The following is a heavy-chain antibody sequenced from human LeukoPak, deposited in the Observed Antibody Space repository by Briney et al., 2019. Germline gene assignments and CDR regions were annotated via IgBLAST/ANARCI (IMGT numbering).Heavy chain of an antibody. CDR1: GGSISSSSYY. Sequence: ETLSLTCTVSGGSISSSSYYWGWIRQPPGKGLEWVSAISGSGGSTYYADSVKGRFTISRDNSKNTLYLQMNSLRAEDTAVYYCAKDYVTAIPNYFDYWGQGTLVTVSS. CDR2: ISGSGGST. D-gene: IGHD2-21*02. J-gene: IGHJ4*02. CDR3: AKDYVTAIPNYFDY. V-gene: IGHV3-23*01.